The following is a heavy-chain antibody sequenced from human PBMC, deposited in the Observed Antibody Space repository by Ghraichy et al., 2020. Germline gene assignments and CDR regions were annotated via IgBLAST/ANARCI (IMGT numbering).Heavy chain of an antibody. CDR1: GFTFDDYA. V-gene: IGHV3-9*01. CDR2: ISWNSGSI. CDR3: AKDISKVVTASFDY. D-gene: IGHD2-21*02. J-gene: IGHJ4*02. Sequence: GGSLRLSCAASGFTFDDYAMHWVRQAPGKGLEWVSGISWNSGSIGYADSVKGRFTISRDNAKNSLYLQMNSLRAEDTALYYCAKDISKVVTASFDYWGQGTLVTVSS.